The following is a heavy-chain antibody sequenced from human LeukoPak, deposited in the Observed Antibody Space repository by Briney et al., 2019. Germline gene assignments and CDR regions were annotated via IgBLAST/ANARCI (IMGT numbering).Heavy chain of an antibody. CDR1: GFTFSSYA. CDR3: ARDWEYSSGWYFDY. D-gene: IGHD6-19*01. V-gene: IGHV3-30-3*01. Sequence: PGGSLRLSCAASGFTFSSYAMHWVRQAPGKGLEWVAVISYDGSNKYYADSVKGRFTISRDNSKNTLYLQINSLRAEDTAVYYCARDWEYSSGWYFDYWGQGTLVTVSS. CDR2: ISYDGSNK. J-gene: IGHJ4*02.